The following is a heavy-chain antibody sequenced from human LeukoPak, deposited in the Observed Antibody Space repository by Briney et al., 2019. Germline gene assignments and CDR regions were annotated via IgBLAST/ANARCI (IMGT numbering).Heavy chain of an antibody. J-gene: IGHJ4*02. CDR3: ARATDTAMVPFDY. CDR2: IQSSGRT. V-gene: IGHV4-4*02. Sequence: PSETLSLTCDVSGGSINDRDWWTWVRPPPGKGLEWLGEIQSSGRTNYNPSLKSRVTFSINKSQNQVFLNLGSVTAADTAVYYCARATDTAMVPFDYWGQGTLVTVSS. CDR1: GGSINDRDW. D-gene: IGHD5-18*01.